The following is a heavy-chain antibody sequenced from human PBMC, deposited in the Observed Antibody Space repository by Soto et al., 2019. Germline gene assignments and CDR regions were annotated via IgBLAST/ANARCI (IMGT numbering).Heavy chain of an antibody. CDR3: AREGPASYYYYGMDV. CDR1: GYSFTTYG. J-gene: IGHJ6*02. CDR2: ISGYNGNT. V-gene: IGHV1-18*01. Sequence: QVQLVQSGGEVKKPGASVKVSCKTSGYSFTTYGISWVRQAPGQGLEWMGWISGYNGNTHSAQKFQGRVSMTSDTSTSTANMELRSLRSADTAEYYCAREGPASYYYYGMDVWGQGTTVTVSS.